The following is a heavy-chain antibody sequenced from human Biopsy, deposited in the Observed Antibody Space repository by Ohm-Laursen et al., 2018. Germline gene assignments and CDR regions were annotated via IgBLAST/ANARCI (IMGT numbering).Heavy chain of an antibody. D-gene: IGHD6-19*01. V-gene: IGHV1-69*13. CDR1: GGAFTNYA. Sequence: VASVKVSCKASGGAFTNYAINWVRQAPGHGLEWMGGIITASETAGYAERFQGRVTITADVTTTTAYMDLGGLRSEDTAVYYCVAYPSSGFFENNDDFAMDVWGQGTTVMVSS. CDR3: VAYPSSGFFENNDDFAMDV. J-gene: IGHJ6*02. CDR2: IITASETA.